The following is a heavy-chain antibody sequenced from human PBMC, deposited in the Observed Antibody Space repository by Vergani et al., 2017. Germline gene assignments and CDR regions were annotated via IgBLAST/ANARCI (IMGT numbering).Heavy chain of an antibody. Sequence: EVQLVESGGGLVKPGGSLRLSCAASGFTFSNAWMSWVRQAPGKGLEWVGRIKSKTDGGTTDYAAPVKGRFTISRDDSKNTLYLLMNSLKTEDTAVYYCTTELVYGPRGDYWGQGTLVTVSS. J-gene: IGHJ4*02. CDR3: TTELVYGPRGDY. D-gene: IGHD2-8*01. CDR1: GFTFSNAW. CDR2: IKSKTDGGTT. V-gene: IGHV3-15*01.